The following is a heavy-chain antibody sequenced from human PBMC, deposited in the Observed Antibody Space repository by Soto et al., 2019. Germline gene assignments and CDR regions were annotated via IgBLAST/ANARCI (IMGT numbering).Heavy chain of an antibody. J-gene: IGHJ4*02. CDR1: GFTCSSYA. CDR3: AKARSTAYDSYDF. D-gene: IGHD1-26*01. Sequence: GGSLRLSCAASGFTCSSYAMHWVRQAPGKGLEWVAVISYDGSNKYYADTVKGRFNISRDTSKTTLYLQMNNLRAEDTAFYYCAKARSTAYDSYDFWGLGTPVTVSS. V-gene: IGHV3-30*14. CDR2: ISYDGSNK.